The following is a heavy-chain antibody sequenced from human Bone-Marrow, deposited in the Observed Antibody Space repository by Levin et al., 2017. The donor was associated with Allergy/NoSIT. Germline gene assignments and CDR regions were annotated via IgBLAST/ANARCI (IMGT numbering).Heavy chain of an antibody. CDR3: AKDPAHYYGYDAFDI. Sequence: GESLKISCAASGFTFSSYAMSWVRQAPGKGLEWVSAISGSGGSTYYADSVKGRFTISRDNSKNTLYLQMNSLRAEDTAVYYCAKDPAHYYGYDAFDIWGQGTMVTVSS. D-gene: IGHD3-10*01. CDR1: GFTFSSYA. V-gene: IGHV3-23*01. CDR2: ISGSGGST. J-gene: IGHJ3*02.